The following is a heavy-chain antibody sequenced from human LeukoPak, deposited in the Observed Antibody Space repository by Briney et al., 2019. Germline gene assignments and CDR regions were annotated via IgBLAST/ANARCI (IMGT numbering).Heavy chain of an antibody. V-gene: IGHV3-48*03. CDR3: ARESPHNFVLGYYGMDV. Sequence: GSLRLSCAASGFTFSSYEMNWVRQAPGKGLEWVSYISSHGLTIDYADSVKGRFTISRDNAKNSLYLQMNSLRAEDTAVYYCARESPHNFVLGYYGMDVWGQGTTVTVSS. J-gene: IGHJ6*02. CDR2: ISSHGLTI. D-gene: IGHD2-15*01. CDR1: GFTFSSYE.